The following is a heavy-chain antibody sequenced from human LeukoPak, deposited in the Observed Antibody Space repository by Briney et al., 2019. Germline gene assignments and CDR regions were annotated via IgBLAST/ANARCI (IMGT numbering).Heavy chain of an antibody. CDR1: GYTFTSYG. J-gene: IGHJ5*02. CDR3: ARDPPSYYYGSGRDWFDP. V-gene: IGHV1-18*01. CDR2: ISAYNGNT. Sequence: GASVKVSFKASGYTFTSYGISWVRQAPGQGLEWMGWISAYNGNTNYAQKLQGRVTITTDTSTSTAYMELRSLRSDDTAVYYCARDPPSYYYGSGRDWFDPWGQGTLVTVSS. D-gene: IGHD3-10*01.